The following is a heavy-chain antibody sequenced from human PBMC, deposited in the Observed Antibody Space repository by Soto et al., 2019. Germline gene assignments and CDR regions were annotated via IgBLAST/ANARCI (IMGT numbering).Heavy chain of an antibody. V-gene: IGHV4-31*03. CDR2: IYYSGST. CDR1: GGSISSGGYY. Sequence: PSETLSLTCTVSGGSISSGGYYWSWIRQHPGKGLEWIGYIYYSGSTYYNPSLKSRVTISVDTSKNQFSRKLSSVTAADTAVYYGARDRITMVRGVIIPHVDYYGMDVWGQGTTVTVSS. D-gene: IGHD3-10*01. J-gene: IGHJ6*02. CDR3: ARDRITMVRGVIIPHVDYYGMDV.